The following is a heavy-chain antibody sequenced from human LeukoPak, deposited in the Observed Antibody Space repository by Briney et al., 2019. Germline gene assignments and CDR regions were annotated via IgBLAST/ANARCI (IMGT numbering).Heavy chain of an antibody. CDR2: ISWNSGSI. J-gene: IGHJ4*02. V-gene: IGHV3-9*01. D-gene: IGHD3-22*01. Sequence: GGSLRLSCAASGFTLYDYAMHWVRQAPGKGLEWVSGISWNSGSIGYAVSVKGRFTISRHNAKHSLYLQMNSLRAEDTALYYCAKDLNYYDSSGLDYWGQGTLVTVSS. CDR1: GFTLYDYA. CDR3: AKDLNYYDSSGLDY.